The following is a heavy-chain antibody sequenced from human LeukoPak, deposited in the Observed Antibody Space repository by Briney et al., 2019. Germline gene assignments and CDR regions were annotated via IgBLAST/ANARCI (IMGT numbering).Heavy chain of an antibody. CDR2: KKHNSGNT. V-gene: IGHV1-8*01. D-gene: IGHD1-1*01. CDR3: ARNGWNDDY. Sequence: ASVKVSCKASGYSFTSYDMNWVRQATGQGLGVMGRKKHNSGNTDYAQKIQGRVTMSRNTSITTAHMELSSLRSEDTAVYYCARNGWNDDYWGQGTLVTVSS. J-gene: IGHJ4*02. CDR1: GYSFTSYD.